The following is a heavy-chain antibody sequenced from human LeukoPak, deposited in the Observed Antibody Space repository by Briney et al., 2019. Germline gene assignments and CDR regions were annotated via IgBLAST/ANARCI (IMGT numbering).Heavy chain of an antibody. V-gene: IGHV1-69*05. CDR2: SIPIFGTP. CDR1: GGTFSSYA. D-gene: IGHD6-13*01. Sequence: SVKVSCKASGGTFSSYAISWVRQAPGQGLEWMGGSIPIFGTPNYAQMFQGRVTITTDESTSTAYMELSSLRSEDTAVYYCARGTIAAARFDPWGQGTLVTVSS. J-gene: IGHJ5*02. CDR3: ARGTIAAARFDP.